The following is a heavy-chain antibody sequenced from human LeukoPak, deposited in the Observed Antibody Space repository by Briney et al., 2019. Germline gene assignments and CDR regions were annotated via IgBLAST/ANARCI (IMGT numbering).Heavy chain of an antibody. J-gene: IGHJ4*02. CDR2: INPNSGGT. CDR3: ARVPPLYCSCTSCYGGGFDY. Sequence: ASVKVSCKASGYTFTGYYMHWVRQAPGQGLEWMGWINPNSGGTNYAQKFQGRVTMTRDTSISTAYMELSRLRSDDTAVYYCARVPPLYCSCTSCYGGGFDYWGQGTLVTVSS. D-gene: IGHD2-2*01. CDR1: GYTFTGYY. V-gene: IGHV1-2*02.